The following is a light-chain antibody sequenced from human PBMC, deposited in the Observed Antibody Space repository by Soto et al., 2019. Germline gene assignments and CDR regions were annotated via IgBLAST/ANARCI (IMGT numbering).Light chain of an antibody. J-gene: IGLJ3*02. V-gene: IGLV1-47*01. Sequence: QSVLTQPPSASGTPGQRVTISCSGSSSNIGSNYVYWYQQLPGTTPKLLIYRNNQRPSGVPDRFSGSKSGTSASLAISGLRSEDDADYYCAAWDDSLSGRVFGGGTQLTVL. CDR1: SSNIGSNY. CDR3: AAWDDSLSGRV. CDR2: RNN.